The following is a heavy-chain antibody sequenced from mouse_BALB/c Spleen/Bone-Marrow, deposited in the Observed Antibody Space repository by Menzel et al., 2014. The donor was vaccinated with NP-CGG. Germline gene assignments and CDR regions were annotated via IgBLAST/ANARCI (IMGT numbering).Heavy chain of an antibody. J-gene: IGHJ3*01. V-gene: IGHV1-54*03. CDR2: INPGSGGT. CDR1: GYVFTDFL. D-gene: IGHD1-1*01. Sequence: VQLQQSGAELVRPGTSLKVSCQASGYVFTDFLLEWVKQRPGQGLEWVGVINPGSGGTNYNEKFKDKATLTADRSSSTAYMQLSSLTSDDSAVYFCVRSRDYYDNNSFAYWGQGTLVTVSA. CDR3: VRSRDYYDNNSFAY.